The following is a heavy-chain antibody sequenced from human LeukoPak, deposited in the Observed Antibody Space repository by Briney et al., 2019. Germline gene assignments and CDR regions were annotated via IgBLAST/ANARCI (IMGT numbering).Heavy chain of an antibody. Sequence: PGGSLRLSCAASGFTFDDYAMHWVRRAPGKGLEWVSGISWNSGSIGYADSVKGRFTISRDNAKNSLYLQMNSLRAEDTALYYCAKGYYYYGSGSLDYWGQGTLVTVSS. CDR2: ISWNSGSI. J-gene: IGHJ4*02. CDR3: AKGYYYYGSGSLDY. V-gene: IGHV3-9*01. CDR1: GFTFDDYA. D-gene: IGHD3-10*01.